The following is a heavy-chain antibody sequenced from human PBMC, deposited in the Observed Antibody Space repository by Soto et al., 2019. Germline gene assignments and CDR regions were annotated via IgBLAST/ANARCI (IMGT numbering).Heavy chain of an antibody. D-gene: IGHD5-12*01. CDR2: INSDGSTT. CDR1: GFTFSTYW. Sequence: EVQLVESGGGLVQPGGSLRLSCAASGFTFSTYWMHWVRQVPGKGLVWVSCINSDGSTTSYADSVKGRFTISRDNAKNTLFLQMNSLRAEDTAVYYCAGGVATLLAWGQGTLVTVSS. CDR3: AGGVATLLA. J-gene: IGHJ5*02. V-gene: IGHV3-74*01.